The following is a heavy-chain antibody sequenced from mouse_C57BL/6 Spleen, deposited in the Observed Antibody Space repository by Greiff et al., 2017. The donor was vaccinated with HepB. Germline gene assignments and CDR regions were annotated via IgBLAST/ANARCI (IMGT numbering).Heavy chain of an antibody. CDR1: GYTFTSYW. D-gene: IGHD2-2*01. CDR3: AKNLYGYDGYYFDY. Sequence: QVQLQQPGAELVKPGASVKVSCKASGYTFTSYWMHWVKQRPGQGLEWIGRIHPSDSDTNYNQKFKGKATLTVDKSSSPAYMQLSSLTSEDSAVYYCAKNLYGYDGYYFDYWGQGTTLTVSS. J-gene: IGHJ2*01. CDR2: IHPSDSDT. V-gene: IGHV1-74*01.